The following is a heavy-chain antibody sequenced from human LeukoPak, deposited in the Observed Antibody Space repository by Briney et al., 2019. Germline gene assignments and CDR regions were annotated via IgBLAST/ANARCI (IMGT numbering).Heavy chain of an antibody. CDR1: GGSISSSSYY. Sequence: SETLSLTCTVSGGSISSSSYYWGWIRQPPGKGLEWIGSIYYNGSTHHNPSLKSRVTISVDTSKNQFSLKLSSVTAADTAVYYCARLPRYSSSSIYYYYYMDVWGKGTTVTVSS. CDR2: IYYNGST. D-gene: IGHD6-6*01. V-gene: IGHV4-39*01. J-gene: IGHJ6*03. CDR3: ARLPRYSSSSIYYYYYMDV.